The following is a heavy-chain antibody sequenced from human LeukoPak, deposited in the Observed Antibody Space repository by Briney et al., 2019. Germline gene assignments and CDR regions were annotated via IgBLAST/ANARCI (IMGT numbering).Heavy chain of an antibody. D-gene: IGHD5-24*01. CDR3: TRAKSTRGMGPFDI. CDR1: AYSINTDYY. J-gene: IGHJ3*02. CDR2: VYYSESI. Sequence: SETLSLTCTVSAYSINTDYYWGWIRQPPGKGLESIGSVYYSESIYYNPSLKSRVTISVDTSKNQLSLKLNSVTAADTAVYYCTRAKSTRGMGPFDIWGQGTMVTVSS. V-gene: IGHV4-38-2*02.